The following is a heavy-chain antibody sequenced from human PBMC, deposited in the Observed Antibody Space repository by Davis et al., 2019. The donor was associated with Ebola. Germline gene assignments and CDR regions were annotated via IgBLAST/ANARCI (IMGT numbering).Heavy chain of an antibody. CDR3: AKSPGSYGDFLVYLDY. CDR2: IKRQSDVDGTI. J-gene: IGHJ4*02. CDR1: DFAFTNAW. Sequence: GESLKISCAASDFAFTNAWMNWVRQAPGKGLERVGRIKRQSDVDGTIDYAAPVKGRFTISRDDSKNTLYLQMNSLRAEDTAVYYCAKSPGSYGDFLVYLDYWGQGTLVTVSS. D-gene: IGHD4-17*01. V-gene: IGHV3-15*07.